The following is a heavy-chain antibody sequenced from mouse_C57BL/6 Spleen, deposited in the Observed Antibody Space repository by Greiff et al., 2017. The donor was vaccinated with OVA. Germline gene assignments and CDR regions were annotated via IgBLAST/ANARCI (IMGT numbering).Heavy chain of an antibody. D-gene: IGHD1-1*01. J-gene: IGHJ4*01. CDR2: INPSSGYT. V-gene: IGHV1-4*01. CDR1: GYTFTSYT. Sequence: QVQLQQSGADLARPGASVKMSCKASGYTFTSYTMHWVKQRPGQGLEWIGYINPSSGYTKYNQKFKDKATLTADKSSSTAYMQLSSLTSEDSAVYYCARWVNYEGAMDYWGQGTSVTVSS. CDR3: ARWVNYEGAMDY.